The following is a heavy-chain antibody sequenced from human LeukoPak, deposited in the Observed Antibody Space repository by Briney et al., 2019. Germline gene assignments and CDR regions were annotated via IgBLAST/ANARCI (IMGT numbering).Heavy chain of an antibody. V-gene: IGHV3-23*01. CDR3: AKSGLNRFDY. D-gene: IGHD2-15*01. J-gene: IGHJ4*02. Sequence: GGSLRLSCAASGFTFSNYAMSWVRQASGRGLEWVSNISGSGRGGRTYYADSVKGRFTISRDNSKNTLYLQMSSLRAEDTAVYYCAKSGLNRFDYWGRGTLVTVSS. CDR2: ISGSGRGGRT. CDR1: GFTFSNYA.